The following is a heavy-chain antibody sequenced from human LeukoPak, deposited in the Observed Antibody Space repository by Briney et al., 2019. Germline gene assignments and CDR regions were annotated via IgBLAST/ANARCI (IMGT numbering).Heavy chain of an antibody. Sequence: SETLSLTCTVSGGSISSSSYYWGWIRQPPGKGLEWIGSIYYSGSTYYNPSLKSRVTISVDTSKNQFSLKLSSVTAADTAVYYCARGSYLAPDWGQGTLVTVSS. CDR1: GGSISSSSYY. V-gene: IGHV4-39*01. CDR3: ARGSYLAPD. J-gene: IGHJ4*02. CDR2: IYYSGST. D-gene: IGHD3-10*01.